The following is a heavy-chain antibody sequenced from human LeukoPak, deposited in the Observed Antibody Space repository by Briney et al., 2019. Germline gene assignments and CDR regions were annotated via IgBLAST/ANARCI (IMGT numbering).Heavy chain of an antibody. J-gene: IGHJ4*02. V-gene: IGHV4-59*01. D-gene: IGHD3-22*01. Sequence: PSETLSLTCTVSGGSISSYYWSWIRQPPGKGLEWVGYIYYSGSTNYNPSLKSRVTISVDTSKNQFSLKMSSVTAADTAVYYCARDRYYDSSGYYFTYFDYWGQGTLVTVSS. CDR3: ARDRYYDSSGYYFTYFDY. CDR1: GGSISSYY. CDR2: IYYSGST.